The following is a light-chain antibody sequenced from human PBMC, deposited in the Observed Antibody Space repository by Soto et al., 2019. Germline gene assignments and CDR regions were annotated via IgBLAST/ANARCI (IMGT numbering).Light chain of an antibody. J-gene: IGKJ4*01. V-gene: IGKV3D-15*01. Sequence: EIVMTQSPATLSVSPGDGATLSCRASKSVDSNLAWYQQKPGQTPRLLIYGTSTRPTGIPARFSGSGSGRDFTLTISNLQSEDSAVYYCQQYNDWPLTFGGGTKVEIK. CDR2: GTS. CDR3: QQYNDWPLT. CDR1: KSVDSN.